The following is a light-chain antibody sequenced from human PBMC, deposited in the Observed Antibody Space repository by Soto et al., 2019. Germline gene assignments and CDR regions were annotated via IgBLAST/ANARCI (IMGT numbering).Light chain of an antibody. CDR1: QSVNSRD. CDR2: GAS. Sequence: IVLTQSPGTLSLSPWEGATLSCSASQSVNSRDLAWYQQKPGQAPRLLIYGASTRATGIPDRFSGSGSGTDFTLTISRLEPEDFAVYSCQQYGSSPRTFGQGTKVDIK. J-gene: IGKJ1*01. CDR3: QQYGSSPRT. V-gene: IGKV3-20*01.